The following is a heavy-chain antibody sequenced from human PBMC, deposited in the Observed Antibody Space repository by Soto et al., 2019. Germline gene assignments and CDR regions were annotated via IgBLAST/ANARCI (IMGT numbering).Heavy chain of an antibody. V-gene: IGHV4-30-4*01. D-gene: IGHD3-10*01. J-gene: IGHJ4*01. CDR2: FHSSGAT. CDR3: ASIWFGDFDY. CDR1: GGSISSADYY. Sequence: QVQLQESGPGLVKPSQTLSLTCTVSGGSISSADYYWSWIRQPPGKGLEWIGYFHSSGATYKDPSLTRXVXTXXDTSKNQISLKLDSVTAADTAVYYCASIWFGDFDYWGHGTLVTVSS.